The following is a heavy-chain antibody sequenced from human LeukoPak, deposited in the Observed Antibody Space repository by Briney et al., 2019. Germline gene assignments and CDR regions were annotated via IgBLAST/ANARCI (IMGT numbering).Heavy chain of an antibody. CDR1: GFAFSSYA. D-gene: IGHD6-19*01. J-gene: IGHJ4*02. V-gene: IGHV3-23*01. Sequence: PGGSLRLSCAASGFAFSSYAMSWVRRAPGKGLEWVAAISGSGGSTYYADSVKGRFTFSRDNSKNTLYLQMNSLRAEDTAVYYCAKERYTSGPVPFDSWGQGTLVTVSS. CDR3: AKERYTSGPVPFDS. CDR2: ISGSGGST.